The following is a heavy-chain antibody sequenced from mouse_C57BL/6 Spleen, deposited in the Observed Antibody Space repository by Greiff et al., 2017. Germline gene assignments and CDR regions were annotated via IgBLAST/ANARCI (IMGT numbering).Heavy chain of an antibody. CDR3: AREDSNFYFDY. V-gene: IGHV3-6*01. CDR1: GYSITSGYY. CDR2: ISYDGSN. J-gene: IGHJ2*01. D-gene: IGHD2-5*01. Sequence: EVQVVESGPGLVKPSQSLSLTCSVTGYSITSGYYWNWIRQFPGNKLEWMGYISYDGSNNYNPSLKNRISITRDTSKNQFFLKLNSVTTEDTATYYCAREDSNFYFDYWGQGTTLTVSS.